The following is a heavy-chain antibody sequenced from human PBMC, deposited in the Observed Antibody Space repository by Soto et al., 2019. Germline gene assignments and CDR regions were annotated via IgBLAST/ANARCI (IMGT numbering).Heavy chain of an antibody. V-gene: IGHV3-23*01. J-gene: IGHJ6*02. CDR3: ETNDFSNYSLGGYGMDV. CDR2: ISASGGST. Sequence: EVQLLESGGGLVQPGGSLRLSCAASGFTFSSYAMSWVRQAPGKGLELVSSISASGGSTYYADSVKGRFTISRDNPKNTMYLQMHILRAEDTAVYYCETNDFSNYSLGGYGMDVWGQGTTVTVSS. D-gene: IGHD4-4*01. CDR1: GFTFSSYA.